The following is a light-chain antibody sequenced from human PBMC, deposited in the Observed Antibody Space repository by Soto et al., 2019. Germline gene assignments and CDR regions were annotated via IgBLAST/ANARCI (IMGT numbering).Light chain of an antibody. CDR3: TSYTSTSTPYV. CDR1: SSDVGGYNY. V-gene: IGLV2-14*03. Sequence: QSVLTQPASVSGSPGQSITISCTGTSSDVGGYNYVSWYQHHPGKAPKLMIYNVNNRPSGVSNRFSGSKSGNTASLTISVLQAEDDADYFCTSYTSTSTPYVFGSGTKSPS. J-gene: IGLJ1*01. CDR2: NVN.